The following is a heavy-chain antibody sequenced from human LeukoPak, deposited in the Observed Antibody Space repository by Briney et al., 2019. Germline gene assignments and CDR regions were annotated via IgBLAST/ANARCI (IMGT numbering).Heavy chain of an antibody. J-gene: IGHJ4*02. CDR2: IYPTDGST. CDR1: GYTFTSNY. V-gene: IGHV1-46*01. Sequence: ASVKVSCKASGYTFTSNYIHWVRQAPGQGLEWMGMIYPTDGSTSYAQKCQGRVTVTRDTSTSTVHMELSGLKSEDTAVYYCARDQEGFDYWGQGTLVTVSS. CDR3: ARDQEGFDY.